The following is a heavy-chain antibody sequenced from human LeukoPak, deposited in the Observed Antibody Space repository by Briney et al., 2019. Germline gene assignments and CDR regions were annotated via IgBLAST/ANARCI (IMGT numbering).Heavy chain of an antibody. CDR1: GFSLSTSGMR. CDR2: IDWDDDK. CDR3: AXXTXAGXXXX. J-gene: IGHJ4*02. V-gene: IGHV2-70*04. D-gene: IGHD6-13*01. Sequence: SGPALVKPTQTLTLTCTFSGFSLSTSGMRVSWIRQPPAEALEWLARIDWDDDKFYSPSLKTRLTISKDTSKNQVGLTLTNTDXXXXATYYCAXXTXAGXXXXWXQGTLVTVSS.